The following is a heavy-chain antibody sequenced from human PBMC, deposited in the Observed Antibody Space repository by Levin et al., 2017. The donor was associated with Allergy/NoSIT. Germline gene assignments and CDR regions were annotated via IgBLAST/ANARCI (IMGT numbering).Heavy chain of an antibody. CDR2: IYYGATT. D-gene: IGHD3-22*01. V-gene: IGHV4-59*08. J-gene: IGHJ4*02. Sequence: SQTLSLTCTVSGGSITSSYWTWIRQSPGKGLEWIGYIYYGATTIYNPSLNSRVTISVDTSKNQFSLKLSSVTAADTAVYYCASSSSGNYYSLDYWGQGNLVTVSS. CDR1: GGSITSSY. CDR3: ASSSSGNYYSLDY.